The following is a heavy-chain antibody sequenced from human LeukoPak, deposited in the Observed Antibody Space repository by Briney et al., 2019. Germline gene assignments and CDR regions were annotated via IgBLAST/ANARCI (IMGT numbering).Heavy chain of an antibody. CDR2: INHSGST. CDR3: ARGRYCSGGSCYYRWFDP. Sequence: SETLSLTCVVYGGSFSGYYWSWIRQPPGKGLEWIGEINHSGSTNYNPSLKSRVTISVDTSKNQFSLKLSSVTAVDTAVYYCARGRYCSGGSCYYRWFDPWGQGTLVTVSS. CDR1: GGSFSGYY. D-gene: IGHD2-15*01. V-gene: IGHV4-34*01. J-gene: IGHJ5*02.